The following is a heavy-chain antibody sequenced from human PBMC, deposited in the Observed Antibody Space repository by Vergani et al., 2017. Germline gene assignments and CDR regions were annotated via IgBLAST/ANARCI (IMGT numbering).Heavy chain of an antibody. CDR2: ISGSGGST. CDR1: GFTFSSYA. D-gene: IGHD5-12*01. J-gene: IGHJ4*02. Sequence: VQLLESGGGLVQPGGSLRLSCAASGFTFSSYAMSWVRQAPGKGLEWVSAISGSGGSTYYADSVKGRFTISRDNSKNTLYLQMNSLRAEDTAVYYCGSKMNSGYDWALIYWGQGTLVTVSS. V-gene: IGHV3-23*01. CDR3: GSKMNSGYDWALIY.